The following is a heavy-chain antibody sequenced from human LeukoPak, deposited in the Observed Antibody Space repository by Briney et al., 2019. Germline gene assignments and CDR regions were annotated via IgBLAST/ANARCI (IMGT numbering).Heavy chain of an antibody. CDR2: ISGSGGST. J-gene: IGHJ4*02. Sequence: GGSLRLSCAASGFTFSSYAMSWVRQAPGKGLEWVSAISGSGGSTYYADSVKGRFTISRDNSKNTLYLQMNSLRAEDTAVYYCAKVGKIYRPKLFGELAALGHWGQGTLDTVSS. D-gene: IGHD3-10*01. V-gene: IGHV3-23*01. CDR1: GFTFSSYA. CDR3: AKVGKIYRPKLFGELAALGH.